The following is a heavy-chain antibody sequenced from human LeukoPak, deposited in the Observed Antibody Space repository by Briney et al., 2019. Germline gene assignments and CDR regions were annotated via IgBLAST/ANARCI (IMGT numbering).Heavy chain of an antibody. CDR3: ARDVGYYFDY. J-gene: IGHJ4*02. Sequence: NPSETLSLTCTVSGGSIRSHYWSWIRQPPGKGLEWIGYIYYSGSTNYNPSLKSRVTISVDTSKNQFSLKLSSVTAADTAVYYCARDVGYYFDYWGQGTLVTVSS. V-gene: IGHV4-59*11. CDR2: IYYSGST. CDR1: GGSIRSHY.